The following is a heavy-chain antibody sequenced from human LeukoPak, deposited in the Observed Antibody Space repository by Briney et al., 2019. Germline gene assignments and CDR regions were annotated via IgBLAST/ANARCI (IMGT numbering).Heavy chain of an antibody. D-gene: IGHD3-16*01. CDR3: TRSPPLGLGDY. Sequence: PGRSLRLSCTASGFTFGDYAMSWVRQAPGKGLEWVGFIRSKAYGGTTEYAASVKGRFTISRDDSKSIAYLQMNSLKTEDTAVYYCTRSPPLGLGDYWGQGTLVTVSS. V-gene: IGHV3-49*04. CDR1: GFTFGDYA. CDR2: IRSKAYGGTT. J-gene: IGHJ4*02.